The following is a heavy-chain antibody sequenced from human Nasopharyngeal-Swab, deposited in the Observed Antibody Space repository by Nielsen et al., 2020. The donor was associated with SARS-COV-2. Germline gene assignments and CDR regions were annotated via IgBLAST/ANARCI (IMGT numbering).Heavy chain of an antibody. V-gene: IGHV4-39*07. CDR3: ARRVTSFTMIVVVMTGGISYFDY. CDR2: IDYSGNT. D-gene: IGHD3-22*01. Sequence: SETLSLTCTVSGGSLSSRGSYWGWIRQPPGKGLEWIGNIDYSGNTYINWSLKSAVTLSIDRSKNHFSLEVTSVTAADTAVYYCARRVTSFTMIVVVMTGGISYFDYWSQGILVTVSS. J-gene: IGHJ4*02. CDR1: GGSLSSRGSY.